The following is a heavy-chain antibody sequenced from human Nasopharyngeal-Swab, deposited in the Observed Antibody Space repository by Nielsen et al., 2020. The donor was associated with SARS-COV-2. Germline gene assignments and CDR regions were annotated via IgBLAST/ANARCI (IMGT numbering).Heavy chain of an antibody. Sequence: ASVKVSCKASGYTFTSYGISWVRQAPGQGLEWMGWISAYNGNTNYAQKLQGRVTMTTDTSTSTAYMELRRLRSDDTAVYYCATYDSSGYYYVNDYWGQGTLVTVSS. CDR1: GYTFTSYG. D-gene: IGHD3-22*01. CDR3: ATYDSSGYYYVNDY. CDR2: ISAYNGNT. J-gene: IGHJ4*02. V-gene: IGHV1-18*04.